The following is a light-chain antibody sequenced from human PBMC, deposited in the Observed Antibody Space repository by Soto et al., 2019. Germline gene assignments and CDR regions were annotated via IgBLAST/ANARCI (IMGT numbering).Light chain of an antibody. V-gene: IGKV3-20*01. CDR3: QHYGSSPGIT. CDR1: QSVSSY. J-gene: IGKJ5*01. CDR2: DAS. Sequence: ETVLTQSPGTLSLSPGERATLSCRASQSVSSYLAWYQQKPGQAPRLLIYDASNRATGIPARFSGSGSGTDLTLTISSLEPEDFAVYYCQHYGSSPGITFGQGTRLEIK.